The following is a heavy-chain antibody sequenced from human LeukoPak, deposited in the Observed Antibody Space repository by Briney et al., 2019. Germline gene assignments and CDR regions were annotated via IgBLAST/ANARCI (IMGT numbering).Heavy chain of an antibody. CDR3: ARVMYSGSPLDY. CDR1: GGTFSSYA. V-gene: IGHV1-69*05. CDR2: IIPIFGTA. D-gene: IGHD1-26*01. J-gene: IGHJ4*02. Sequence: SVKVSCKASGGTFSSYAISWVRQAPGQGLEWMGGIIPIFGTANYAQKFQGRVTITTDESTSTAYMELSSLRSEDTAVYYCARVMYSGSPLDYWGQGTLVTVSS.